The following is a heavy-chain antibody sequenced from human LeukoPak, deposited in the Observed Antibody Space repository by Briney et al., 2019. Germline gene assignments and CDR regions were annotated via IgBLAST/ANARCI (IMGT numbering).Heavy chain of an antibody. CDR1: GYTFTTYG. J-gene: IGHJ4*02. V-gene: IGHV1-18*01. CDR2: ISAYNGDT. CDR3: ARDHSSSCQLLDY. D-gene: IGHD6-13*01. Sequence: ASVKVSCKASGYTFTTYGFTWVRQAPRQGLEWMGWISAYNGDTNYAQKFQGRISMTTDTSTNTANLEVRSLRSDDTAVYYCARDHSSSCQLLDYWGQGTLVTISS.